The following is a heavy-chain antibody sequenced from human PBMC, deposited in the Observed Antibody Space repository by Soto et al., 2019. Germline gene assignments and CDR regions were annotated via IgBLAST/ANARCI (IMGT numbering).Heavy chain of an antibody. CDR2: IDPSDSYT. CDR3: ARLVRAPDYDFWSGPSPMDV. CDR1: GYSFTSYW. D-gene: IGHD3-3*01. Sequence: PGESLKISCKVSGYSFTSYWISWLRQMPWKGLEWIGRIDPSDSYTNYSPSFQGHVTISADKSISTAYLQWSSLKASDTAMYYCARLVRAPDYDFWSGPSPMDVWGQGTTVTVSS. J-gene: IGHJ6*02. V-gene: IGHV5-10-1*01.